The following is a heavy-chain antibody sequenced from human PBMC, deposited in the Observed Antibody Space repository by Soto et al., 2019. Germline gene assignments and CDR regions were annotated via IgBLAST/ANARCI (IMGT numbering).Heavy chain of an antibody. CDR3: GRGDRFLTNS. V-gene: IGHV3-7*04. J-gene: IGHJ4*02. CDR1: GVTFSVTW. Sequence: EVQLVESGGDLVQPGGSLRLSCAASGVTFSVTWMTWVRQAPGKGLEWVATIKGDGSEKHYVDPVKGRFTISRDNAKNSVYVQMNSLRLDDTAGYYCGRGDRFLTNSWGQGTLVTVSS. CDR2: IKGDGSEK. D-gene: IGHD3-9*01.